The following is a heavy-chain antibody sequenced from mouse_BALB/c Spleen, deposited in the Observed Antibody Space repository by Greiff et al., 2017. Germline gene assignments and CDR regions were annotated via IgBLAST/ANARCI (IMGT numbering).Heavy chain of an antibody. D-gene: IGHD1-1*01. CDR3: ARHYYGGGFAY. Sequence: EVKLMESGGGLVQPGGSLKLSCAASGFTFSSYTMSWVRQTPEKRLEWVAYISNGGGSTYYPDTVKGRFTISRDNAKNTLYLQMSSLKSEDTAMYYCARHYYGGGFAYWGQGTLVTVSA. J-gene: IGHJ3*01. CDR2: ISNGGGST. V-gene: IGHV5-12-2*01. CDR1: GFTFSSYT.